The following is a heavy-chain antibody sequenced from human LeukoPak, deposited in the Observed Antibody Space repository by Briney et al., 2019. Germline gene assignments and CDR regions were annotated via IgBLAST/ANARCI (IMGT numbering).Heavy chain of an antibody. CDR3: ARDPINIAAAGFDY. CDR1: GFTFSSYP. V-gene: IGHV3-21*01. D-gene: IGHD6-13*01. J-gene: IGHJ4*02. CDR2: ISSSSSYI. Sequence: GGSLRLSRAASGFTFSSYPMNWVRQAPGKGLEWVSSISSSSSYIYYADSVKGRFTISRDNAKNSLYLQMNSLRAEDTAVYYCARDPINIAAAGFDYWGQGTLVTVSS.